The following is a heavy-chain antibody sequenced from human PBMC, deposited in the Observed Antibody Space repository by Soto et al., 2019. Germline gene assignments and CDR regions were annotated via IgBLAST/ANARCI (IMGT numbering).Heavy chain of an antibody. Sequence: PSETLSLTCTVSNDSISPYYWSWIRQPPGKGLEWIGFIYYSGSTTYNPSLKSRVTISVDTSKNQFSLKLSSVTAADTAVYYCAIYDSSGSRGFQHWGQGTLVTVSS. D-gene: IGHD3-22*01. CDR1: NDSISPYY. V-gene: IGHV4-59*12. J-gene: IGHJ1*01. CDR3: AIYDSSGSRGFQH. CDR2: IYYSGST.